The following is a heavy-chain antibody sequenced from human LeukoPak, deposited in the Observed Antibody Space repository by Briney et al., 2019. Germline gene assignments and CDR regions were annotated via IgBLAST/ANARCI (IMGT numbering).Heavy chain of an antibody. V-gene: IGHV3-66*01. J-gene: IGHJ5*02. CDR3: VPGNWFDP. CDR2: IYSGGST. CDR1: GFTLSSSY. Sequence: GGSLRLSCAASGFTLSSSYMSWVRQAPGKGLEWVSVIYSGGSTYYPDSVKGRFTISRDNSKNTVYRQMNSLRAEDTATYYSVPGNWFDPWGQGTLVTVSS.